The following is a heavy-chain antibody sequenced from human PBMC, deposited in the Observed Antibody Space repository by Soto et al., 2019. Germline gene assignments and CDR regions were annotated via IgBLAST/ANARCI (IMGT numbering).Heavy chain of an antibody. D-gene: IGHD6-6*01. CDR3: ARDRRSSSPRAAFDY. Sequence: ASVKVSCKASGYTFTGYYMHWVRQAPGQGLEWMGWINPNSGGTNYAQKFQGRVTMTRDTSISTAYMELSRLRSDDTAVYYCARDRRSSSPRAAFDYWGQGTLVTVSS. CDR2: INPNSGGT. J-gene: IGHJ4*02. V-gene: IGHV1-2*02. CDR1: GYTFTGYY.